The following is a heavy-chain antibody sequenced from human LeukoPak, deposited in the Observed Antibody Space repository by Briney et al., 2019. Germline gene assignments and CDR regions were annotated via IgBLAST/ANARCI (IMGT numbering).Heavy chain of an antibody. CDR2: INQDGSAK. D-gene: IGHD5-12*01. CDR1: EFTFSAFW. J-gene: IGHJ4*02. Sequence: GGSLRLSCAASEFTFSAFWMSWVRQAPGKGLEWVANINQDGSAKHYVDSVKGRFTVSRDNAENSLYLQTNSLRAEDTAVCYCARLWGDATIFDLWGQGTLVTVSS. CDR3: ARLWGDATIFDL. V-gene: IGHV3-7*01.